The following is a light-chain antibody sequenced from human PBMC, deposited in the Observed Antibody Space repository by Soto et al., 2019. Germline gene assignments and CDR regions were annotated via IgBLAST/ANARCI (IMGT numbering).Light chain of an antibody. J-gene: IGKJ3*01. CDR1: QGISNY. V-gene: IGKV1-27*01. CDR2: AAS. Sequence: DIQMTQSPSSLSASVGDRVTITCRASQGISNYIAWYQQKPGKAPKLLIYAASTLQSGVPSRFSGSGSGTDFTLTSNSLQHEDVANYFCQKYSSVPLFGPGTKVDIK. CDR3: QKYSSVPL.